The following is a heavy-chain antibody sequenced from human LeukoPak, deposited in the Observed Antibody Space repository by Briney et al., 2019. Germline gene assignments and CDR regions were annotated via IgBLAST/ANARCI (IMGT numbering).Heavy chain of an antibody. CDR3: ARDPGFAAAGTYGY. D-gene: IGHD6-13*01. J-gene: IGHJ4*02. Sequence: ASVKVSCKASGYTFISYGISWVRQAPGQGLEWMGWISAYNGNTNYAQKLQGRVTMTTDTSTSTAYMELRSLRSDDTAVYYCARDPGFAAAGTYGYWGRGTLVTVSS. CDR2: ISAYNGNT. CDR1: GYTFISYG. V-gene: IGHV1-18*01.